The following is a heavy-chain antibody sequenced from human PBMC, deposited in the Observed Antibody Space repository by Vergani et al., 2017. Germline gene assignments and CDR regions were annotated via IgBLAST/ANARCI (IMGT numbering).Heavy chain of an antibody. CDR2: INPSGGHT. J-gene: IGHJ4*02. CDR1: GYTFSNYY. V-gene: IGHV1-46*01. D-gene: IGHD3-22*01. Sequence: QVQVVQSWAEVKKSGASVKVSCKTSGYTFSNYYMHLVRQAPGQRLEWMGIINPSGGHTNYAQKFQGRVTMTRDTSTSTVYMELSSLRSEDTAIYYCAIVTDYYDSSGYYLDYWGQGTLVTVSS. CDR3: AIVTDYYDSSGYYLDY.